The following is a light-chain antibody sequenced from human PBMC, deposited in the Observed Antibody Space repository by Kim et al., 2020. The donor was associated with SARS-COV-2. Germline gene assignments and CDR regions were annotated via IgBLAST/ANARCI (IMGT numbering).Light chain of an antibody. Sequence: ELTQPPSASGTPGQRVTISCSGSSCNIGSNTVNWYQQLPGTAPKLLIYSNNQRPSGVPDRFSGSKSGTSASLAISGLQSEDEADYYCAAWDDSLNGLVFGGGTQLTVL. V-gene: IGLV1-44*01. CDR2: SNN. J-gene: IGLJ2*01. CDR1: SCNIGSNT. CDR3: AAWDDSLNGLV.